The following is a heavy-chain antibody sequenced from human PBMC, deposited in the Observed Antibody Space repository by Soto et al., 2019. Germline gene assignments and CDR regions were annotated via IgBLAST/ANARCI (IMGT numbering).Heavy chain of an antibody. V-gene: IGHV1-69*02. J-gene: IGHJ5*02. CDR2: IIPIVGIA. CDR1: GGTLSSYS. CDR3: GRVRGEGQQILT. Sequence: QVQLVQSGAEVKKPGSSVKVSCKASGGTLSSYSISWVRQAPGQGLEWMGRIIPIVGIANYAQKFQGRVTVTADTSTYTAYMELCRLRSGATAVFYCGRVRGEGQQILTWGQGTLVTVSS. D-gene: IGHD6-13*01.